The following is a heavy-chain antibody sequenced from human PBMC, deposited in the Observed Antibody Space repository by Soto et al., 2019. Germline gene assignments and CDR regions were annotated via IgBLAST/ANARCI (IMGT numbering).Heavy chain of an antibody. CDR3: ARSMVGEAAGKGLWDY. D-gene: IGHD6-13*01. V-gene: IGHV4-59*08. CDR2: IYYSWST. Sequence: QVQLQESGPGLVKPSETLFLTCTVSGGSIGGYFWSWIRQPPGKGLEWIGHIYYSWSTHYNPSLKTRVSISVDTSKNQFSLYMISVTAADTAVYYCARSMVGEAAGKGLWDYWGQGALVTVSS. CDR1: GGSIGGYF. J-gene: IGHJ4*02.